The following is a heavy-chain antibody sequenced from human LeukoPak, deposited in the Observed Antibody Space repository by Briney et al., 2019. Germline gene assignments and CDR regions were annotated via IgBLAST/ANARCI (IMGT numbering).Heavy chain of an antibody. D-gene: IGHD4-17*01. J-gene: IGHJ4*02. Sequence: GGSLRLSCAASGFTFSDYYMSWIRQAPGEGLEWISSISSSGTTIYYGDSVKGRFTISRDNAKNSLYLQMNSLRAEDTAVYYCARDYSTVTTFFDYWGQGTLVTVSS. CDR2: ISSSGTTI. CDR3: ARDYSTVTTFFDY. V-gene: IGHV3-11*04. CDR1: GFTFSDYY.